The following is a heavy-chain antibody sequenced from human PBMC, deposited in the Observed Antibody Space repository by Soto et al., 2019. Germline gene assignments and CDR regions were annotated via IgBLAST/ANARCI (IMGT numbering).Heavy chain of an antibody. D-gene: IGHD3-16*01. Sequence: QVQLVQSGAEVKKPGSSVRVSCKSSGGVFSSFGLSWVRQAPGQGLEWMGGIIPIFGSANYAQKFQGRVTITADDSTSTVYMELSSLRSEDTALYDCARGRGNSAVITTFDYWGQGTLVTVSS. J-gene: IGHJ4*02. CDR2: IIPIFGSA. CDR1: GGVFSSFG. CDR3: ARGRGNSAVITTFDY. V-gene: IGHV1-69*01.